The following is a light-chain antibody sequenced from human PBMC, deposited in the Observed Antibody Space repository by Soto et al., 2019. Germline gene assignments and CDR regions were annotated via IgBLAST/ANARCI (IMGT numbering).Light chain of an antibody. CDR2: DNT. J-gene: IGLJ1*01. CDR1: KSNIWAGFA. CDR3: QSYDSRLTGSYV. V-gene: IGLV1-40*01. Sequence: QSVLAQPASVSGAPGQRFTISCTGRKSNIWAGFAVHWYQHIPGAAPRLLIYDNTDRPSGVPDRFSASTYGNSASLTINGLQAEDQADYYCQSYDSRLTGSYVFGTGTKVTVL.